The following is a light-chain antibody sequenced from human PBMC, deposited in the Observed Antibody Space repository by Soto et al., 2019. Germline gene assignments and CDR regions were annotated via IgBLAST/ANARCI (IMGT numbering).Light chain of an antibody. CDR1: QSVLYRGNNKNY. Sequence: IVSRQSAVYVAMVLLDSPSINYKSNQSVLYRGNNKNYLAWYQHKPGQPPKLLIYWASTRESGVPDRFSGSGSGTDFTLTISRLQAEEVAVYYCQQHYRTPPWMFGPGTKVDIK. CDR3: QQHYRTPPWM. CDR2: WAS. J-gene: IGKJ1*01. V-gene: IGKV4-1*01.